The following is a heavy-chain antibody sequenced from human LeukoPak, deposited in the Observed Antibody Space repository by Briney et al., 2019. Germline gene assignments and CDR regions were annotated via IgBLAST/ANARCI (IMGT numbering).Heavy chain of an antibody. CDR2: IYSGGST. CDR1: GFIFSSYW. D-gene: IGHD4-17*01. CDR3: ARDFVYGDSGGYFYGMDV. J-gene: IGHJ6*02. V-gene: IGHV3-66*01. Sequence: PGGSLRLSCAGSGFIFSSYWMSWVRQAAGKRLEWVSVIYSGGSTNYADAVKGKFTISRDNSKNTLYLRMNSLRAEDTAVYYCARDFVYGDSGGYFYGMDVWGQGTTVTVSS.